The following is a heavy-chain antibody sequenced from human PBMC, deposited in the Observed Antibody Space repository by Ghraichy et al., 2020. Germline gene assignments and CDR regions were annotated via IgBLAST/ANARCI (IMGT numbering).Heavy chain of an antibody. Sequence: TLSLSCAVYGGSFSGSNWSWIRRPPGKGLEWIGEINHGGSTKYNPSLKSRVTISVDTSKNQFSLKLRSLTAADTAVYYCAGRRAAPNYWFFDLWGRGTLVTVSS. V-gene: IGHV4-34*01. D-gene: IGHD6-6*01. CDR3: AGRRAAPNYWFFDL. CDR2: INHGGST. J-gene: IGHJ2*01. CDR1: GGSFSGSN.